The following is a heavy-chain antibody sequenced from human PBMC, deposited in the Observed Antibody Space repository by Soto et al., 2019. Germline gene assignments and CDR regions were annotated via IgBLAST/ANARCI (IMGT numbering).Heavy chain of an antibody. CDR2: IIPIFRTP. D-gene: IGHD2-15*01. CDR3: ASVETQRYYYGMDV. V-gene: IGHV1-69*12. CDR1: GGTFSSYA. J-gene: IGHJ6*02. Sequence: QVQLVQSGAEVKKPGSSVKVSCKASGGTFSSYAISWVRQAPGQGLEWMGGIIPIFRTPDYAQKFQGRVTITADESTSTAYMELSSLRSEDTAVYYCASVETQRYYYGMDVWGQGTTVTVSS.